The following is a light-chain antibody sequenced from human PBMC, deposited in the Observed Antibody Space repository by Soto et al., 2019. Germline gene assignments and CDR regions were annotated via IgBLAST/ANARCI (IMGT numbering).Light chain of an antibody. CDR1: QGINSF. CDR3: QQLERYPST. V-gene: IGKV1-9*01. Sequence: IQLTQSPSSLSASVGDRVTITCRASQGINSFLAWYQQKPGKAPKLLIYAASTLQSGVPSRFGGSGSGTDFTRTISSLQPEDFATYYCQQLERYPSTFGGGTKVDIK. CDR2: AAS. J-gene: IGKJ4*01.